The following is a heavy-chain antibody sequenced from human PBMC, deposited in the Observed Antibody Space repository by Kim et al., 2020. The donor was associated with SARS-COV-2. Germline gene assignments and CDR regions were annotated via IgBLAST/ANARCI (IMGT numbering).Heavy chain of an antibody. Sequence: AQKLQGRVTMTTDTSTSTAYMELRSLRSDDTAVYYCARGRLVLGRLGSDYWGQGTLVTVSS. J-gene: IGHJ4*02. V-gene: IGHV1-18*01. CDR3: ARGRLVLGRLGSDY. D-gene: IGHD6-19*01.